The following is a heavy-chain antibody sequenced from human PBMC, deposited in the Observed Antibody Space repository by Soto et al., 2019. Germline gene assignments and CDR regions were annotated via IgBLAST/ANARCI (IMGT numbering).Heavy chain of an antibody. D-gene: IGHD3-22*01. Sequence: EVQLLESGGGLVQPGGSLRLSCAASGFTISNYAMSWARQAPGKGLEWVSSISGSGGTYYAASVKGRSTISRDSSKNTLYLQMNSLRAEDTAVYYCAKDQYDSDVYHWFAHIWGPGTMLTVSS. CDR2: ISGSGGT. V-gene: IGHV3-23*01. J-gene: IGHJ3*02. CDR3: AKDQYDSDVYHWFAHI. CDR1: GFTISNYA.